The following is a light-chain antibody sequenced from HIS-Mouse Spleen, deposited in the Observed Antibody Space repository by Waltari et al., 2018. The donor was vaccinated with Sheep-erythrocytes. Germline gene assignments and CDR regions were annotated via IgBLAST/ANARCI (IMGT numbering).Light chain of an antibody. V-gene: IGKV3-11*01. CDR1: QSVSSY. Sequence: IVLTQSPATLSLSPGERATLSCRASQSVSSYLAWYQQKPGQAPRLLIYDASNRATGIPARFSGSGSGTDVTLTISSLEPEDFAVYYCQQRSNWYTFGQGTKLEIK. CDR2: DAS. CDR3: QQRSNWYT. J-gene: IGKJ2*01.